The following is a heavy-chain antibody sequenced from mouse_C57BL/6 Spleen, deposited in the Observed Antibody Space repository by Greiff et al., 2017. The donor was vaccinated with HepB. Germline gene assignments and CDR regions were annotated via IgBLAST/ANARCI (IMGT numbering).Heavy chain of an antibody. CDR3: ARSAWLTTVVATDY. V-gene: IGHV1-80*01. CDR1: GYAFSSYW. J-gene: IGHJ2*01. Sequence: QVQLQQSGAELVKPGASVKISCKASGYAFSSYWMNWVKQRPGKGLEWIGQIYPGDGDTNYNGKFKGKATLTADKSSSTAYMQLSSLTSEDSAVYFCARSAWLTTVVATDYWGQGTTLTVSS. D-gene: IGHD1-1*01. CDR2: IYPGDGDT.